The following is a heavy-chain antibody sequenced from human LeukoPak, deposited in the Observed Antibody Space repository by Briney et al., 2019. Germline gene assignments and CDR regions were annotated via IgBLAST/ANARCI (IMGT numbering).Heavy chain of an antibody. J-gene: IGHJ6*02. D-gene: IGHD4-17*01. CDR2: IYYSGST. CDR3: ARRRGHWGFYGDYYYGMDV. Sequence: SETLSLTCTVSGGSISSYYWSWIRQPPGKGLEWIGYIYYSGSTNYNPSLKSRVTISVDTSKNQFSLKLSPVTAADTAVYYCARRRGHWGFYGDYYYGMDVWGQGTTVTVSS. CDR1: GGSISSYY. V-gene: IGHV4-59*08.